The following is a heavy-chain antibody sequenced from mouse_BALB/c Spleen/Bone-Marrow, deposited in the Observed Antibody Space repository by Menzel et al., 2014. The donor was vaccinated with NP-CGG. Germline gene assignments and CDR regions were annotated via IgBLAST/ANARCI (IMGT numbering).Heavy chain of an antibody. Sequence: EVQLQQSGAELVEPGASVKLSCTASGFNIKDTYMHWVKQRPEQGLEWIGRIDPANGNTKYDPKFQGKATITADTSSNTAYLQLSSLTSEDTAVYYCARGGTTATRYFDVWGAGTTVTVSS. D-gene: IGHD1-2*01. CDR3: ARGGTTATRYFDV. J-gene: IGHJ1*01. CDR2: IDPANGNT. V-gene: IGHV14-3*02. CDR1: GFNIKDTY.